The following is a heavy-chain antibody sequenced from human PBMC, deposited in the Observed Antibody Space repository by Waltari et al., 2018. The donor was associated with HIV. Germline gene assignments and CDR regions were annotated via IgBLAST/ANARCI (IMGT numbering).Heavy chain of an antibody. D-gene: IGHD1-26*01. CDR3: ARRRGSYCLDY. J-gene: IGHJ4*02. V-gene: IGHV3-7*01. Sequence: EGQLVESGGGLVQPGGSLRLSCSASGFTFSSYWMSWVRQAPGKGLEWVANIKQDGSEKYYVDSVKGRFTISRDNAKNSLYLQMNSLRAEDTAVYFCARRRGSYCLDYWGQGTLVTVSS. CDR2: IKQDGSEK. CDR1: GFTFSSYW.